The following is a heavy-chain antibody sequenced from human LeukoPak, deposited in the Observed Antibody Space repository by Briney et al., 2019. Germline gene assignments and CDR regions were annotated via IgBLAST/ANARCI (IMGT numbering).Heavy chain of an antibody. CDR1: GFTFDDYA. CDR2: ITGGGGFT. D-gene: IGHD3-10*01. CDR3: AKSRNYGSGSYLDY. Sequence: PGGSLRLSCAASGFTFDDYAMHWVRQPPGKGLEWVSLITGGGGFTCHADSVKGRFTISRDNSKNSLYLQMNSLRTEDTSLYYCAKSRNYGSGSYLDYWGPGTLVTVSS. J-gene: IGHJ4*02. V-gene: IGHV3-43*02.